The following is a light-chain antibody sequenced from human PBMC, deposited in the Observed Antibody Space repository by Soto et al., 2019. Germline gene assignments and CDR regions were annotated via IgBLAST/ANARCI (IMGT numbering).Light chain of an antibody. CDR3: LQDYRYPWT. CDR1: QGIRRD. V-gene: IGKV1-6*02. Sequence: ALQMTQSPSSLSASVGDRVTITCRASQGIRRDLGWYQQKPGKAPQVLIFAASNLQTGVPSRFSGGGSDTECTRTITSLQPEDFGTYYCLQDYRYPWTFGQGTKVEMK. J-gene: IGKJ1*01. CDR2: AAS.